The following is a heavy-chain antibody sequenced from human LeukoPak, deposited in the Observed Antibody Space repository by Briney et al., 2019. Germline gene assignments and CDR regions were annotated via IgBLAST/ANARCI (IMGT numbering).Heavy chain of an antibody. J-gene: IGHJ5*02. V-gene: IGHV3-43*01. CDR1: GFTFDDYT. CDR2: ISWDGGST. D-gene: IGHD3-22*01. CDR3: AKGLSGYYDSSGTLSFDP. Sequence: GGSLRLSCAASGFTFDDYTMHWVRKAPGKGLEWVFLISWDGGSTYYADSVKGRFTISRDNSKNSLYLQMNSLRTEDTALYYCAKGLSGYYDSSGTLSFDPWGQGTLVTVSS.